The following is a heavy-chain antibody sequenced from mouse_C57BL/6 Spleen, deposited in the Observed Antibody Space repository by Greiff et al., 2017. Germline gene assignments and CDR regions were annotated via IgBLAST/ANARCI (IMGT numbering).Heavy chain of an antibody. J-gene: IGHJ2*01. CDR2: IDPEDGET. V-gene: IGHV14-2*01. CDR3: AREAIFYGSRGYFDY. Sequence: DVKLQESGAELVKPGASVKLSCTASGFNIKDYYMHWVKQRTEQGLEWIGRIDPEDGETKYAPKFQGKATITADTSSNTAYLQLSSLTSEDTAVYYCAREAIFYGSRGYFDYWGQGTTLTVSS. D-gene: IGHD1-1*01. CDR1: GFNIKDYY.